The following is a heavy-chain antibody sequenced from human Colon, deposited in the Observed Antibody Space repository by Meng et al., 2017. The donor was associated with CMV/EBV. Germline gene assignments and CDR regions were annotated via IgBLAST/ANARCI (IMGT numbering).Heavy chain of an antibody. CDR2: VYYSGST. CDR3: SRGNTALWDNDY. D-gene: IGHD3-10*01. V-gene: IGHV4-61*01. J-gene: IGHJ4*02. CDR1: GASVNSDNNY. Sequence: SETLSLTCTVSGASVNSDNNYWSWIRQPPGKGLEWIGYVYYSGSTNYNPFFKSQATISVDTSKNQFSLRLTSVTAADTAVYYCSRGNTALWDNDYWGEGTLVTVSS.